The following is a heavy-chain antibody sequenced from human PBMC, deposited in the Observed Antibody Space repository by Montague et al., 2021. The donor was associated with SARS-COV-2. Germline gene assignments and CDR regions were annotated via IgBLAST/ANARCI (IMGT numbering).Heavy chain of an antibody. V-gene: IGHV4-39*07. CDR2: IYYSGST. D-gene: IGHD6-13*01. CDR3: ARVGRQQMVRLSGMDV. Sequence: SETLSLTCTVSGGSISSCSYYWSWIRQPPGKGLDWIGSIYYSGSTYYNPSLKSRVTISVDTSQNQFYLKLSSVTAADTAVYYCARVGRQQMVRLSGMDVWGQGTPVTVSS. J-gene: IGHJ6*02. CDR1: GGSISSCSYY.